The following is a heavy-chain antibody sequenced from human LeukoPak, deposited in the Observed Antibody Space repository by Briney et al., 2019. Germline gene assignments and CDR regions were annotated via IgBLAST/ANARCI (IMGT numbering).Heavy chain of an antibody. CDR2: IWFDGSKK. J-gene: IGHJ4*02. D-gene: IGHD2-8*01. CDR3: SKVSSTNYFDY. Sequence: GGSLRLSWAASGFTFSSYGMHWVRQAPGKGLEWVAGIWFDGSKKYYADSVKGRFTISRDNSKNTLDLQMNSLRAEDTAVYYCSKVSSTNYFDYWGQGTLVTVSS. CDR1: GFTFSSYG. V-gene: IGHV3-33*06.